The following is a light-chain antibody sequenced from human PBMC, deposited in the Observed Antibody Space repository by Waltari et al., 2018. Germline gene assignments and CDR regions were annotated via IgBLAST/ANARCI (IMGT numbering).Light chain of an antibody. V-gene: IGLV2-14*01. CDR2: RVR. CDR3: CSYTSSSTWV. J-gene: IGLJ3*02. CDR1: SSDVGGYNF. Sequence: QSALTQPASVSGSPGQSITISCTGTSSDVGGYNFVSWYQQHPGKAPKHIIARVRNRPSGVSGRFSGAKSGPTASLTISGLQAEDEADYHCCSYTSSSTWVFGGGTELTVL.